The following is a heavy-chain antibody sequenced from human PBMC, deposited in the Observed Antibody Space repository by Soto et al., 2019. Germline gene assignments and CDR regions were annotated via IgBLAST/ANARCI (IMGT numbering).Heavy chain of an antibody. J-gene: IGHJ6*03. CDR1: GGSFSGYQ. V-gene: IGHV4-34*01. CDR3: ARGLILWFGELSRRGGYYCYVDV. CDR2: INDSGNI. D-gene: IGHD3-10*01. Sequence: QVQLQQWGAGLLKPSETLSLTCAVYGGSFSGYQWTWIRQTPGKGLEWIGEINDSGNINYNPSLKSRATILVDTAKKQVSLKLSSVTAADTAVYYCARGLILWFGELSRRGGYYCYVDVWGNWTAVTVSS.